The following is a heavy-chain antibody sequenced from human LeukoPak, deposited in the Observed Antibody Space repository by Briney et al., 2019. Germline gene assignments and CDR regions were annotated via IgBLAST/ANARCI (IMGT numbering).Heavy chain of an antibody. CDR3: ARDLGVDTTMIFFDY. Sequence: AAVNVSCKACVYSYTDLGISWVRQAAGQEREGMAWISADNGSTNSVQKFRDRLTMPTDTSTGTAYMQLRSLRSDDAAVYYCARDLGVDTTMIFFDYWGQGTLVTVSS. CDR2: ISADNGST. CDR1: VYSYTDLG. D-gene: IGHD3/OR15-3a*01. J-gene: IGHJ4*02. V-gene: IGHV1-18*01.